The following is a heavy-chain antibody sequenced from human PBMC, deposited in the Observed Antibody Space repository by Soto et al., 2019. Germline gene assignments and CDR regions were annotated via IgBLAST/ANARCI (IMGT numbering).Heavy chain of an antibody. D-gene: IGHD3-3*01. Sequence: SETLSLTCTVSGGSISSGGYYWSWIRQHPGKGLEWIGYIYYSGSTYYNPSLKSRVTISVDTSKNQFSLKLSSVTAADTAVYYCARTMEWPMGPIDYWGQGTLVTVSS. J-gene: IGHJ4*02. CDR2: IYYSGST. CDR3: ARTMEWPMGPIDY. V-gene: IGHV4-31*03. CDR1: GGSISSGGYY.